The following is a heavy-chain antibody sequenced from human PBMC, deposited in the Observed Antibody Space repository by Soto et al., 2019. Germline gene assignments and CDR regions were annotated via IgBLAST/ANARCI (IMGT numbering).Heavy chain of an antibody. J-gene: IGHJ6*02. CDR3: ARLASIVVVVVALPGDYYYAMDV. CDR1: GYTFTGYD. CDR2: MNPNSGNT. V-gene: IGHV1-8*01. Sequence: ASVKVSCKASGYTFTGYDINWVRRATGQGLEWMGWMNPNSGNTGYAQNFQGRVTMTRNTSISIAYMELSSLRSEDTAVYYCARLASIVVVVVALPGDYYYAMDVWGQGTTVTVSS. D-gene: IGHD2-21*01.